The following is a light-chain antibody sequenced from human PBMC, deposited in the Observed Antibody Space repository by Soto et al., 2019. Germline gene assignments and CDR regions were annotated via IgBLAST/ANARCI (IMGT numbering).Light chain of an antibody. CDR3: AAWDDSLNGPLV. Sequence: QAVVTQEPSLTVSPGQRVTISCSGSSSNIGSNTVNWYQQLPGTAPKLLIYSNDQRPSGVPARFSGSKSGTSASLAISGLQSEDEADYYCAAWDDSLNGPLVFGGGTKLTVL. J-gene: IGLJ2*01. CDR1: SSNIGSNT. CDR2: SND. V-gene: IGLV1-44*01.